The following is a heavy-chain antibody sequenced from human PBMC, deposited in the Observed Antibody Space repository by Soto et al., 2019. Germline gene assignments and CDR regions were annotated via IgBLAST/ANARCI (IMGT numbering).Heavy chain of an antibody. J-gene: IGHJ4*02. D-gene: IGHD6-13*01. CDR1: GGTFSSYR. Sequence: SVKVSCKTSGGTFSSYRINWVRQAPGQGLEWVGGIVPIYRTADYAQKFQGRGTITADESARTSYMELRILKSQDTAVYYCVRDSGAKLSSSWGQGTLVTVSS. CDR2: IVPIYRTA. CDR3: VRDSGAKLSSS. V-gene: IGHV1-69*13.